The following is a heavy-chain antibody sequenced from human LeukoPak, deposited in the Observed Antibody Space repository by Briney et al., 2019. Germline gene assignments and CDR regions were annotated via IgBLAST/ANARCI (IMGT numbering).Heavy chain of an antibody. CDR3: ARDASRGFDS. CDR2: IKDDGRQK. CDR1: GFTFSRYW. Sequence: GGSLRLSCAPSGFTFSRYWMTWARQPPGKGLEWVASIKDDGRQKYYLDSVKGRFTVSRDNAKNSVYLQMDSLRAEDTALYYCARDASRGFDSWGQGTLVTVSS. V-gene: IGHV3-7*01. J-gene: IGHJ4*02. D-gene: IGHD2-2*01.